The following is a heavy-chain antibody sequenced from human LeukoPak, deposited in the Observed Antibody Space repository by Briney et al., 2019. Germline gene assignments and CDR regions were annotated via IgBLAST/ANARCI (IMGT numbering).Heavy chain of an antibody. D-gene: IGHD5-18*01. CDR2: INWNGGST. CDR1: GFTFDDYG. CDR3: ARDSDDVDTAMVEGGLDY. J-gene: IGHJ4*02. V-gene: IGHV3-20*04. Sequence: GGSLRLSCAASGFTFDDYGMSWVRQAPGEGLEWVSGINWNGGSTGYADSVKGRFTISRDNAKNSLYLQMNSLRAEDTALYYCARDSDDVDTAMVEGGLDYWGQGTLVTVSS.